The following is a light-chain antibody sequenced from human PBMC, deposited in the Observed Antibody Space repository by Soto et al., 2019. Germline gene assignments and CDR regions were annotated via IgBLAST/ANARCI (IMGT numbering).Light chain of an antibody. CDR1: QSVSSN. J-gene: IGKJ4*01. V-gene: IGKV3-20*01. CDR3: QQFSSYPLT. CDR2: DAS. Sequence: IVMTQSPPTLSVSPGEKATLSCRASQSVSSNLAWYQQKPGQAPRLLIYDASSRATGIPDRFSGGGSGTDFTLTISRLEPEDFAVYYCQQFSSYPLTFGGGTKVDIK.